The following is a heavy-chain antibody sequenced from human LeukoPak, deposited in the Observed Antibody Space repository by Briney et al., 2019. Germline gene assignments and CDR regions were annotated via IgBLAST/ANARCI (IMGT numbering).Heavy chain of an antibody. D-gene: IGHD1-26*01. CDR2: IYHSGST. CDR3: AREAGPGSWFDP. V-gene: IGHV4-30-2*01. CDR1: GGSISSGGYS. J-gene: IGHJ5*02. Sequence: SETLSLTCAVSGGSISSGGYSWSWIRQPPGKGLEWIGYIYHSGSTYYNPSLKSRVTISVDRSKNQFSLKLSSVTAADTAVYYRAREAGPGSWFDPWGQGTLVTVSS.